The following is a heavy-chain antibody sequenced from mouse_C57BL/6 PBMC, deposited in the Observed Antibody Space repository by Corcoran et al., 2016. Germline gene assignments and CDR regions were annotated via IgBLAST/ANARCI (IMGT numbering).Heavy chain of an antibody. CDR3: ARGPLDY. Sequence: EVQLQQSGPELVKPGASVKISCKASGYTFTDYYMNWVKQSHGKSLEWIGDINPNNGGTIYNQKFKGKATLTVDKSSSTAYMELRSLTSEDTAVYYCARGPLDYWGQGTTLTVSS. CDR2: INPNNGGT. CDR1: GYTFTDYY. J-gene: IGHJ2*01. D-gene: IGHD6-1*01. V-gene: IGHV1-26*01.